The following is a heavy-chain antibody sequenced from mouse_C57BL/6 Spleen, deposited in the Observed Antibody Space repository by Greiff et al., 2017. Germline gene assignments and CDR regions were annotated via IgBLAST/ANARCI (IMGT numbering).Heavy chain of an antibody. D-gene: IGHD3-2*02. CDR1: GFTFSSYG. V-gene: IGHV5-6*01. J-gene: IGHJ2*01. CDR3: ARPDSSGYFDY. Sequence: EVMLVESGGDLVKPGGSLKLSCAASGFTFSSYGMSWVRQTPDKRLEWVATISSGGSYTYYPDSVKGRFTISRDNAKNTLYLQMSSLKSEDTAMYYCARPDSSGYFDYWGQGTTRTVSS. CDR2: ISSGGSYT.